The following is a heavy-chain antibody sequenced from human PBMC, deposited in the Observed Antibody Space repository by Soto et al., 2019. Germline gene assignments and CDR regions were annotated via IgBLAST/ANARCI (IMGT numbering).Heavy chain of an antibody. Sequence: QITLKESGPTLVKPTQTLTLTCTLSGFSLSTTGKSVAWIRQPPGKALEWLSVIYWDGDKRYSPSLNTRLTIAKDTSKNQVVLKLTNMDPSDTGTYYCAHSRGDGDYFPYWGQGTLVSVSS. V-gene: IGHV2-5*02. J-gene: IGHJ4*02. D-gene: IGHD3-16*01. CDR2: IYWDGDK. CDR3: AHSRGDGDYFPY. CDR1: GFSLSTTGKS.